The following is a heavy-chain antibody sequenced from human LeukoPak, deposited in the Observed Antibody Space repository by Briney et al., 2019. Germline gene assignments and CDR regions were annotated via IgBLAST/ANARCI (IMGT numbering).Heavy chain of an antibody. CDR1: GFTFSSYA. V-gene: IGHV3-30-3*01. Sequence: GRSLRLSCAASGFTFSSYAMHWVRQAPGKGLEWVAVISYDGSNKYYADSVKGRFTISRDNSKNTLYLQMNSLRAEDTAVYYRARVSVCPRCHFDYWGQGTLVTVSS. J-gene: IGHJ4*02. D-gene: IGHD5/OR15-5a*01. CDR2: ISYDGSNK. CDR3: ARVSVCPRCHFDY.